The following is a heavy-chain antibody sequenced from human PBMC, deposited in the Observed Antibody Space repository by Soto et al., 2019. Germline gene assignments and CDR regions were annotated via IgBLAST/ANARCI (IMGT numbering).Heavy chain of an antibody. V-gene: IGHV1-18*01. D-gene: IGHD5-12*01. CDR3: AREGSTIRNYDYYYYGMDV. CDR1: GYTFTSYG. Sequence: RASVKVSCKASGYTFTSYGVSWVRQAPGQGLEWMGWISVFKGTTNYAQKFQGRVTMTTDTSTSTAHMELRSLRSDDTAVYYCAREGSTIRNYDYYYYGMDVWGQGTTVTVSS. CDR2: ISVFKGTT. J-gene: IGHJ6*02.